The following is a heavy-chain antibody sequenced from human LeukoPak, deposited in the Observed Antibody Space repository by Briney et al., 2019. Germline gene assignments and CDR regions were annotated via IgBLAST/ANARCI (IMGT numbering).Heavy chain of an antibody. Sequence: GGSLRLSCVASGFTFSSYSMDWVRQAPGKGLEWVSGIGASGGSTYYADSVKGRFTISRDNSKNTLYLQMNSLRTQDTAVYYCAKAEGYDILTGLDYWGQGTLVTVSS. V-gene: IGHV3-23*01. CDR1: GFTFSSYS. D-gene: IGHD3-9*01. CDR2: IGASGGST. J-gene: IGHJ4*02. CDR3: AKAEGYDILTGLDY.